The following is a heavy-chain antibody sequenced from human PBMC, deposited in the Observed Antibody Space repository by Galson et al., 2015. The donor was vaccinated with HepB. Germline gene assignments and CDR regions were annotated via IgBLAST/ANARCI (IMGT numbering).Heavy chain of an antibody. Sequence: SVKVSCKASGYTFTSYYMHWVRQAPGQGLEWMGIINPSGGSTSYAQKFQGRVTMTRDTPTSTVYMELRSLRSEDTAVYYCAREVGSYYGYFDYWGQGTLVTVSS. CDR1: GYTFTSYY. J-gene: IGHJ4*02. CDR3: AREVGSYYGYFDY. CDR2: INPSGGST. V-gene: IGHV1-46*01. D-gene: IGHD1-26*01.